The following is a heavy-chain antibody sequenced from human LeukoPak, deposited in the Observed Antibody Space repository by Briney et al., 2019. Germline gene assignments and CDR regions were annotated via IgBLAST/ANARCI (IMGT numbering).Heavy chain of an antibody. CDR1: GFTFSSYA. CDR2: INWNGGST. V-gene: IGHV3-20*04. D-gene: IGHD6-13*01. Sequence: GGSLRLSCAASGFTFSSYAMSWVRQAPGKGLEWVSGINWNGGSTGYADSVKGRFTISRDNAKNSLYLQMNSLRAEDTALYYCARDLYSSSWYYFDYWGQGTLVTVSS. CDR3: ARDLYSSSWYYFDY. J-gene: IGHJ4*02.